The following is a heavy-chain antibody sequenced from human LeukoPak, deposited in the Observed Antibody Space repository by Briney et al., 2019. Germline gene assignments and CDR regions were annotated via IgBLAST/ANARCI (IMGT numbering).Heavy chain of an antibody. CDR2: IIPIFGTA. J-gene: IGHJ6*03. D-gene: IGHD4-11*01. V-gene: IGHV1-69*01. Sequence: SVKVSCKASGGTFSSYAISWVRQAPGQGFEWMGGIIPIFGTANYAQKFQGRVTITADESTSTAYMELSSLRSEDTAVYYCARVFSPDYSNNRYYYYYMDVWGKGTTVTVSS. CDR1: GGTFSSYA. CDR3: ARVFSPDYSNNRYYYYYMDV.